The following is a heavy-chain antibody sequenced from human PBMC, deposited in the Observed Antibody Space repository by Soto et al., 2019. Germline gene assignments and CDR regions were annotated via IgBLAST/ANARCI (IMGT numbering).Heavy chain of an antibody. D-gene: IGHD3-3*01. Sequence: QLQLQESGPGLVKPSETLSLTCTVSGGSISSSSYYWGWIRQPPGKGLEWIGSIYYSGSTYYNPSLKSRVTISVDTSKNQFSLKLSSVTAADTAVYYCARHNYDFWSGYYTFDYWGQGTLVTVSS. J-gene: IGHJ4*02. CDR3: ARHNYDFWSGYYTFDY. CDR1: GGSISSSSYY. V-gene: IGHV4-39*01. CDR2: IYYSGST.